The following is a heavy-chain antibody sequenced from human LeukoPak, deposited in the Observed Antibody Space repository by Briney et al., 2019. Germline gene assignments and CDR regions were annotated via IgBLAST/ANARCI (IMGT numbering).Heavy chain of an antibody. CDR3: AKRFRGSSGLYYFDY. CDR1: GFTFSSYA. V-gene: IGHV3-23*01. CDR2: IRGSGDST. J-gene: IGHJ4*02. D-gene: IGHD6-13*01. Sequence: PGGSLRLSCAASGFTFSSYAMSWVRQAPGKGLEWVSAIRGSGDSTYYVDSVKGRFTISRDNSKNTLYLQMNSLRAEDTAVYYCAKRFRGSSGLYYFDYWGQGTLVTVSS.